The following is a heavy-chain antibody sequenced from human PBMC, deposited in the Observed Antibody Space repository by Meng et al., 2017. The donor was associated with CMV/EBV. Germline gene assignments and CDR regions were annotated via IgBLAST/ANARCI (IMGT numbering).Heavy chain of an antibody. D-gene: IGHD1-26*01. CDR2: INHSGST. Sequence: QAQLQRWGEGRLKPSEPLSLTCAVYVGSFSGYYWSWIRQPPGKGLEWIGEINHSGSTNYNPSLKSRVTISVDTSKNQFSLKLSSVTAADTAVYYCARGVGGWFDPWGQGTLVTVSS. J-gene: IGHJ5*02. CDR3: ARGVGGWFDP. V-gene: IGHV4-34*01. CDR1: VGSFSGYY.